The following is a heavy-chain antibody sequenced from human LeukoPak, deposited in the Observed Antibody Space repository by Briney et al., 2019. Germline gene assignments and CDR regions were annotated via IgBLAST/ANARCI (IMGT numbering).Heavy chain of an antibody. CDR2: IDYSGSP. CDR3: ARHYPPDYTFDC. D-gene: IGHD4-4*01. Sequence: GSLRLSCAASGFTFSSYWMSWIRQPPGKGLEWLGYIDYSGSPNYNPSLKSRVTISVDTSKNQFSLKLSSVTAADTAVYFCARHYPPDYTFDCWGRGTLVTVSS. CDR1: GFTFSSYW. V-gene: IGHV4-59*08. J-gene: IGHJ4*02.